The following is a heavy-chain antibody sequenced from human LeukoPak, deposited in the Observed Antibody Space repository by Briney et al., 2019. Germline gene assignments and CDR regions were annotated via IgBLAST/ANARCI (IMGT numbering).Heavy chain of an antibody. V-gene: IGHV1-2*02. CDR2: INPNSGDT. D-gene: IGHD3-3*01. J-gene: IGHJ4*02. CDR3: AGVTYSEFSNFDY. CDR1: GYTFTGYY. Sequence: GASVKVSCKASGYTFTGYYMHWVRQAPGQGLEWMGWINPNSGDTNYAQKFQGRVTMTRDTSISTAYMELSRLTSDDTALYYCAGVTYSEFSNFDYWGQGTLVTVSS.